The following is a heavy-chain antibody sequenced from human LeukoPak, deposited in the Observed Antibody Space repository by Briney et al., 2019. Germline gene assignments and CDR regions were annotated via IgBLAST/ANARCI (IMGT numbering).Heavy chain of an antibody. Sequence: GASVKVSCKASGGTFSSYAISWVRQAPGQGLEWMGGIIPIFGTANYAQKFQGRVTITTDESTSTAYMELSSLRSEDTAVYYCARDDTMAPGRLDYWGQGTLVTVSS. J-gene: IGHJ4*02. V-gene: IGHV1-69*05. CDR1: GGTFSSYA. CDR3: ARDDTMAPGRLDY. D-gene: IGHD3-10*01. CDR2: IIPIFGTA.